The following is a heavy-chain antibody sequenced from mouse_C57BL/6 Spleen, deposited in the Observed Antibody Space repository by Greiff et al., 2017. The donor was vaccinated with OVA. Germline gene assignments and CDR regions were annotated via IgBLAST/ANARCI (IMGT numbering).Heavy chain of an antibody. CDR1: GYTFTSYW. V-gene: IGHV1-53*01. D-gene: IGHD1-1*01. CDR2: INPSNGGT. CDR3: ARDYGSSSYFDY. J-gene: IGHJ2*01. Sequence: VQLQQPGTELVKPGASVKLSCKASGYTFTSYWMHWVKQRPGQGLEWIGNINPSNGGTNYNEKFKSKATLPVDKSSSTAYMQISSLTSEDSAVYYCARDYGSSSYFDYWGQGTTLTVSS.